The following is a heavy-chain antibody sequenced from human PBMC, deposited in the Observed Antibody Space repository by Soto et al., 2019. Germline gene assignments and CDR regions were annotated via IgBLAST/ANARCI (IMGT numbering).Heavy chain of an antibody. CDR3: ARQLYYYDSYYYYGMDV. V-gene: IGHV4-34*01. CDR2: INHSGST. J-gene: IGHJ6*02. Sequence: SETLSLTCAVYGGSFSGYYWSWIRQPPGKGLEWIGEINHSGSTNYNPSLKSRVTISVDTSKNQFSLKLSSVTAADTAVYYCARQLYYYDSYYYYGMDVWGHGTTVTVSS. CDR1: GGSFSGYY. D-gene: IGHD3-22*01.